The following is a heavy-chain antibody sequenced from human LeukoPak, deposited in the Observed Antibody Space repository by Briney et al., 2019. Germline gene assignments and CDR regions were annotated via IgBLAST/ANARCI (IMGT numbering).Heavy chain of an antibody. CDR1: GFTFSNYW. CDR3: AKMGYFGSGSYYPGEFYFDY. V-gene: IGHV3-74*01. CDR2: INSDASVT. D-gene: IGHD3-10*01. J-gene: IGHJ4*02. Sequence: PGGSLRLSCAASGFTFSNYWMHWVRQTPGKGLVWVSRINSDASVTTYADSVKGRFTISRDNAKNSLYLQMNSLGTEDTAFYYCAKMGYFGSGSYYPGEFYFDYWGQGTLVTVSS.